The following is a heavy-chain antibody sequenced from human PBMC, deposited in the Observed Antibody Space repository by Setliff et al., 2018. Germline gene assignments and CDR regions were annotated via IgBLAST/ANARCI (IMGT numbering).Heavy chain of an antibody. V-gene: IGHV4-59*08. CDR2: IYYSGST. J-gene: IGHJ3*01. CDR3: ARRGVLILPDAFDV. CDR1: GDSINNNY. Sequence: PSETLSLTCTVSGDSINNNYWSWIRQPPGKGLEWIGHIYYSGSTNYNPSLKSRVTISLDSSKTQFSLKLSSVTAADTAVYYCARRGVLILPDAFDVWGQGTVVTVSS. D-gene: IGHD3-3*01.